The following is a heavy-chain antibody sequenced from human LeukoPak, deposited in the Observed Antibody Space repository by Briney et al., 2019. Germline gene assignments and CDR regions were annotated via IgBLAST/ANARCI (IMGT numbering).Heavy chain of an antibody. D-gene: IGHD6-13*01. V-gene: IGHV4-34*01. Sequence: SETLSLTCAVYGGSFSGYYWSWIRQPPGKGLEWIGEINHSGSTNYNPSLKSRVTISVDTSKNQFSLKLSSVTAADTAVYYCARSHRSSWFYMDVWGKGTTVTVSS. CDR2: INHSGST. J-gene: IGHJ6*03. CDR3: ARSHRSSWFYMDV. CDR1: GGSFSGYY.